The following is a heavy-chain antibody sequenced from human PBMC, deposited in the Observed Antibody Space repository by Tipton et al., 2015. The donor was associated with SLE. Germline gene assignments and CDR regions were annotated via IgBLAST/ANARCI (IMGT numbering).Heavy chain of an antibody. CDR2: INHSGST. D-gene: IGHD2-2*03. CDR3: ARSPGFWYIDV. J-gene: IGHJ6*03. CDR1: GGSFSGYY. V-gene: IGHV4-34*01. Sequence: TLSLTCAVYGGSFSGYYWSWIRQPPGKGLEWIGEINHSGSTNYNPSLKSRVTISVNTSKNQFSLKLSSVTAEDTAVYYCARSPGFWYIDVWGKGTTVTVSS.